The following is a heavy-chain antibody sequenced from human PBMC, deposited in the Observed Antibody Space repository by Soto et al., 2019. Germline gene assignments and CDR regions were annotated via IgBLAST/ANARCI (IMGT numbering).Heavy chain of an antibody. J-gene: IGHJ4*02. CDR1: GFTFSSYA. V-gene: IGHV3-23*01. Sequence: PGGSLRLSCAASGFTFSSYAMSWVRQAPGKGLEWVSAISGSGGSTYYADSVKGRFTISRDNSKNTLYLQMNSLRAEDTAVYYCAKDKDADDFWSGYFTCYFDYWGQGTLVTVSS. CDR2: ISGSGGST. CDR3: AKDKDADDFWSGYFTCYFDY. D-gene: IGHD3-3*01.